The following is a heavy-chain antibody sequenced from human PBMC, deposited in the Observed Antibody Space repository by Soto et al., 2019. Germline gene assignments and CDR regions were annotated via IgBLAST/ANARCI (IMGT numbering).Heavy chain of an antibody. Sequence: EELLVESGGGLVQPGGSLRLSCAASGFTFSGYWMIWVRQAPGKGLEWVASINRDGSESHYVDSVKGRFTISRDNAKSSVYMKMKSLRAEDTAVYYCARDPGPRPAAILGRGWFDPWGQGTLVTVSA. CDR2: INRDGSES. D-gene: IGHD2-2*01. CDR3: ARDPGPRPAAILGRGWFDP. CDR1: GFTFSGYW. J-gene: IGHJ5*02. V-gene: IGHV3-7*03.